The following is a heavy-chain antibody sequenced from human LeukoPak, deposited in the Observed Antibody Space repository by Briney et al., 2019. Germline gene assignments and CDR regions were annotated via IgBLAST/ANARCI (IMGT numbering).Heavy chain of an antibody. J-gene: IGHJ5*02. Sequence: GGSLRLSCAASGFTFSDYYMSWIRQAPGKGLEWVSYISNSGSTIYYADSAKGRFTISRDNAKKSMYLQMNSLRGEDTAVYYCARGHDNSGYDLPDRFDPWGQGTLVIVSS. CDR1: GFTFSDYY. CDR3: ARGHDNSGYDLPDRFDP. CDR2: ISNSGSTI. D-gene: IGHD5-12*01. V-gene: IGHV3-11*01.